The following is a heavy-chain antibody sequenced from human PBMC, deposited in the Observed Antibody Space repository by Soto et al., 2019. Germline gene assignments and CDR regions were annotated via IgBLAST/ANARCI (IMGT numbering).Heavy chain of an antibody. D-gene: IGHD3-10*01. CDR1: GGSISSYY. V-gene: IGHV4-59*08. CDR2: IYYSGST. CDR3: ARSQPVRGVIAVGYYMDV. J-gene: IGHJ6*03. Sequence: ETLSLTCTVSGGSISSYYWSWIRQPPGKGLEWIGYIYYSGSTNYNPSLKSRVTISVDTSKNQFSLKLSSVTAADTAVYYCARSQPVRGVIAVGYYMDVWAKGTTVTVSS.